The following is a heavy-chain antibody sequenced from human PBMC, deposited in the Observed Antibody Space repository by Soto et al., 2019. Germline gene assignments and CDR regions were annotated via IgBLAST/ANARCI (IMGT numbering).Heavy chain of an antibody. V-gene: IGHV4-59*02. CDR2: IYYKGSA. CDR3: ARLDHVQDYLDS. D-gene: IGHD1-1*01. CDR1: GGSVTSYY. Sequence: SETLSLTCTVSGGSVTSYYWTWIRQPPGKGLESIGYIYYKGSANYNPSLKGRVTISLDTSKNQFSLKLNSVTTADTAVYYCARLDHVQDYLDSWGQGILVTVSS. J-gene: IGHJ4*02.